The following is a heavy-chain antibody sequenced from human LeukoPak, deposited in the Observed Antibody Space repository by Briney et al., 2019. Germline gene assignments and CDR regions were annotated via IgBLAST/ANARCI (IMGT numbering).Heavy chain of an antibody. Sequence: GGSLRLSCAASEFSVSSNYMSWVRQAPGKGLEWVSVIYSGGSTYYADSVKGRFTISRDNSKNTLYLQMNSLRAEDTAVYYCASAMTTVTRYFDSWGQGTLVTVSS. D-gene: IGHD4-17*01. V-gene: IGHV3-66*01. CDR1: EFSVSSNY. J-gene: IGHJ4*02. CDR2: IYSGGST. CDR3: ASAMTTVTRYFDS.